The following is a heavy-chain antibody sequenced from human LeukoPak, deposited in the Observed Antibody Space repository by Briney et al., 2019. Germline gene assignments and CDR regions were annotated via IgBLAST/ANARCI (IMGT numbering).Heavy chain of an antibody. V-gene: IGHV3-23*01. Sequence: GGSLRLSCAASGFTFSSYAMSWVRQAPGKGLEWVSAISGSGGSTYYADSVKGRFTISRDNSKNTLYLQMNSLRAEDTAVYYCAREPRQYYDILTGFSRNDAFDIWGQGTMVTVSS. J-gene: IGHJ3*02. CDR1: GFTFSSYA. CDR2: ISGSGGST. CDR3: AREPRQYYDILTGFSRNDAFDI. D-gene: IGHD3-9*01.